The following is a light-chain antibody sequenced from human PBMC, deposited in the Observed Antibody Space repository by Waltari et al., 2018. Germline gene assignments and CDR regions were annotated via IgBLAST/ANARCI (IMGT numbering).Light chain of an antibody. J-gene: IGLJ2*01. CDR1: TLGNKY. Sequence: SYELTQPPSVSVSPGQTASITCSGDTLGNKYASWYQQKPGQSPVLVIYQDTKWPSGIPERFSGSNSGNTATLTISGTQAMDEADYYCQAWDSSTVVFGGGTKLTVL. V-gene: IGLV3-1*01. CDR3: QAWDSSTVV. CDR2: QDT.